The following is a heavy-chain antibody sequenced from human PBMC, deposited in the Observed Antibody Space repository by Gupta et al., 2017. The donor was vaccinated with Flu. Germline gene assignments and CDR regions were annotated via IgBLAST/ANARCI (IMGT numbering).Heavy chain of an antibody. V-gene: IGHV3-48*01. CDR2: ISGSGTTI. J-gene: IGHJ4*02. CDR3: ASYYYDSSGTHF. CDR1: TVSSYG. D-gene: IGHD3-22*01. Sequence: TVSSYGRNWVRQLPGKGLEWLSYISGSGTTISYADSVKGRFTISRDNAKNSLYLKMNSLRAEDTAVYYCASYYYDSSGTHFWGQGTLVTVSS.